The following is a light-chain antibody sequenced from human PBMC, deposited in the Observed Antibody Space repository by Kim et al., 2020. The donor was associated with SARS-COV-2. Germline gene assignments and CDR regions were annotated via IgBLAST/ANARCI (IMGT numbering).Light chain of an antibody. CDR1: QSISSW. Sequence: SASVGDRVTITCRASQSISSWLAWYQQKPGKAPNLLIYKASSLESGVPSRFSGSGSGTEFTLTISSLQPDDFATYYCQQYNSYSLTFGQGTKLEI. CDR2: KAS. J-gene: IGKJ2*01. CDR3: QQYNSYSLT. V-gene: IGKV1-5*03.